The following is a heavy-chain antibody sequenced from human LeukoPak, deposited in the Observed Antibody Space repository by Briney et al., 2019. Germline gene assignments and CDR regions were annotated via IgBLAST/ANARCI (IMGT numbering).Heavy chain of an antibody. Sequence: GASVKVSCKASGYMFIGYFIHWVRQAPGQGLEWMGWINPNSGGTRYAQKFQGRVTMTRDTSINTAYMELYSLTSDDTAVYYCARDSRIAARPKHYYYVDVWGKGTTVTVSS. CDR3: ARDSRIAARPKHYYYVDV. V-gene: IGHV1-2*02. D-gene: IGHD6-6*01. CDR1: GYMFIGYF. J-gene: IGHJ6*03. CDR2: INPNSGGT.